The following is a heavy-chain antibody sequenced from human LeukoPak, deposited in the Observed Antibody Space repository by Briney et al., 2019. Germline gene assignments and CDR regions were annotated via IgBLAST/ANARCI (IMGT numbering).Heavy chain of an antibody. D-gene: IGHD4-23*01. CDR3: ARDVDYGGRLDN. CDR2: ISHDGSNT. Sequence: GGSLRLSCAASGFTFTSYTFHWVRQAPGKGLEWVSVISHDGSNTYNADSVKGRFTFSRDNSKNTLYLQMNSLRAEATAVYYCARDVDYGGRLDNWGQGTLVTVSS. V-gene: IGHV3-30-3*01. CDR1: GFTFTSYT. J-gene: IGHJ4*02.